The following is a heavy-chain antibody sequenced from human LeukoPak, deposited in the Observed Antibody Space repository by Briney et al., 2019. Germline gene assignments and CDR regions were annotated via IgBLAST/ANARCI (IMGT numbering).Heavy chain of an antibody. J-gene: IGHJ4*02. Sequence: GGSLRLSCAASGFIFSSYGMHWVRQAAGKGLEWVAFIRYDGSNKFYADSVKGRFTISRDNSKNTVYLQMNSLRAEDSALYYCTRFGDYGEYWGQGTLVTVSS. V-gene: IGHV3-30*02. D-gene: IGHD3-10*01. CDR3: TRFGDYGEY. CDR1: GFIFSSYG. CDR2: IRYDGSNK.